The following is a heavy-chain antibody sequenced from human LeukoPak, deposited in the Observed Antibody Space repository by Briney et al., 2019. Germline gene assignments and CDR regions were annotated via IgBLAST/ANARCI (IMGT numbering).Heavy chain of an antibody. CDR2: ISSVTSTI. Sequence: GGSLRLSCAASGFTFSSYSMNWLCQAPGKGLEWVSYISSVTSTIYYADSVKGRFTISRDNAKNSLYLQMNSLRDEDTAVYYCARMQLGIWYFDLWGRGTLVTVSS. D-gene: IGHD7-27*01. J-gene: IGHJ2*01. CDR1: GFTFSSYS. CDR3: ARMQLGIWYFDL. V-gene: IGHV3-48*02.